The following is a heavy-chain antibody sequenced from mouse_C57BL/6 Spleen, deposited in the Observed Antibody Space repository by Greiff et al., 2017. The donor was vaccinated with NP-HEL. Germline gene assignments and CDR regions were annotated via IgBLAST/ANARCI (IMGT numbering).Heavy chain of an antibody. V-gene: IGHV5-4*01. CDR1: GFTFSSYA. CDR3: ARDKDYGSTSYYFDD. D-gene: IGHD1-1*01. J-gene: IGHJ2*01. CDR2: ISDGGSYT. Sequence: EVQRVESGGGLVKPGGSLKLSCAASGFTFSSYAMSWVRQTPEKRLEWVATISDGGSYTYYPDNVKGRFTISRDNAKNNLYLQMSHLKSEDTAMYYCARDKDYGSTSYYFDDRGQGTTRTVSS.